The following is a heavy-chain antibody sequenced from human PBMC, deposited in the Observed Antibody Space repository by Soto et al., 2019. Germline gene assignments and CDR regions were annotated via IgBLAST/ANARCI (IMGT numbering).Heavy chain of an antibody. J-gene: IGHJ6*02. CDR2: INSDGSRT. V-gene: IGHV3-74*01. Sequence: EVQLVESGGGLVQPGGSLRLSCAASGFTFSSYWMHWVRQAPGKGLVWVSRINSDGSRTNYADSVKGRFTISRDNAKNTLYLQMNSLRAEDTAVYYCARGLRNLYGMDVWGQGTTVTVSS. D-gene: IGHD3-16*01. CDR1: GFTFSSYW. CDR3: ARGLRNLYGMDV.